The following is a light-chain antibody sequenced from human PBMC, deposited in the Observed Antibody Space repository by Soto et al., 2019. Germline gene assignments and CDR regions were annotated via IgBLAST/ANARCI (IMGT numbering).Light chain of an antibody. J-gene: IGLJ1*01. CDR1: PRDVGGYTY. CDR2: HVS. CDR3: SAYTSTTGYK. V-gene: IGLV2-14*03. Sequence: YGSPGQDFPLPWTCSPRDVGGYTYVSWYQQHPGDAPQLMLYHVSNRPSGVSNRFCGCIGGNTDCLTISWLQAEEGGDYYWSAYTSTTGYKFGTGTKVTV.